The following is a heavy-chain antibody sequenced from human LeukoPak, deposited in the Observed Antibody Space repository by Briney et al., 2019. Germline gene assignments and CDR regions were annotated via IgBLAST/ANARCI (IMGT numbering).Heavy chain of an antibody. CDR2: INHSGST. Sequence: SETLSLTCAVYGGSFSGYYWSWIRQPPGKGLEWIGEINHSGSTNYNPSLKSRVTISVDTSKNQFSLKLNSVTAADTAVYYCARHYANSGYYSYFDYWGQGTLVTVSS. D-gene: IGHD3-22*01. V-gene: IGHV4-34*01. CDR1: GGSFSGYY. J-gene: IGHJ4*02. CDR3: ARHYANSGYYSYFDY.